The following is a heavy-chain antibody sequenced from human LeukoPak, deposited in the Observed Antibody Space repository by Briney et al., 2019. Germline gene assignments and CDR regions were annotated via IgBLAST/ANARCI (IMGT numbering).Heavy chain of an antibody. CDR1: GGTFSSFA. J-gene: IGHJ4*02. D-gene: IGHD2-2*01. CDR3: ATEGTKDCSGTSCYEDS. CDR2: IIPFFGTT. V-gene: IGHV1-69*01. Sequence: SVKVSCKASGGTFSSFAISWVRQAPGQGLEWMGGIIPFFGTTNYAQKFQGRVTITADESTNTPYMELSSLRSEDSAVYYCATEGTKDCSGTSCYEDSWGQGSLVTVSS.